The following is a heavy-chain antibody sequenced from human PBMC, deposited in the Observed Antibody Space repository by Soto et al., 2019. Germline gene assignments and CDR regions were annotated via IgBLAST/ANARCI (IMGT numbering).Heavy chain of an antibody. Sequence: QVQLVQSGAEVKKPGASVKVSCKASGYTFTSYAMHWVRQAPGQRLAWMGWSNAGNGNTKYSQKFQGRVTITRDTSASTAYMELSSLRSEGTAVYYWARPLGFSSSSWFEPWGQGTLVTVSS. D-gene: IGHD6-13*01. J-gene: IGHJ5*02. CDR3: ARPLGFSSSSWFEP. CDR1: GYTFTSYA. V-gene: IGHV1-3*01. CDR2: SNAGNGNT.